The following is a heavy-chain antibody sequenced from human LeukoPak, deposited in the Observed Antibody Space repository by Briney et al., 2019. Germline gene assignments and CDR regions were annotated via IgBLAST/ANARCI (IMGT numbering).Heavy chain of an antibody. CDR1: GFSFDAYD. D-gene: IGHD6-19*01. V-gene: IGHV3-13*04. CDR3: ARDSSGWGLAV. Sequence: GGSLRLSCAAAGFSFDAYDMHWVRQATGRGLEWVSYIGRAGDTYYAGSVKGRFTISRDDAKNSLYLQLNSLGVGDTAVYYCARDSSGWGLAVWGQGTTVTVSS. CDR2: IGRAGDT. J-gene: IGHJ6*02.